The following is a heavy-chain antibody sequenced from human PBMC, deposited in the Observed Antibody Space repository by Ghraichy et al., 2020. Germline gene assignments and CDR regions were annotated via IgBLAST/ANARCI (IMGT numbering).Heavy chain of an antibody. CDR1: GGSFSGYY. Sequence: SETLSLTCAVYGGSFSGYYWSWIRQPPGKGLEWIGEINHSGSTNYNPSLKSRVTISVDTSKNQFSLKLSSVTAADTAVYYCARGPQPPVTPDYWGQGTLVTFSS. CDR2: INHSGST. D-gene: IGHD5-18*01. J-gene: IGHJ4*02. CDR3: ARGPQPPVTPDY. V-gene: IGHV4-34*01.